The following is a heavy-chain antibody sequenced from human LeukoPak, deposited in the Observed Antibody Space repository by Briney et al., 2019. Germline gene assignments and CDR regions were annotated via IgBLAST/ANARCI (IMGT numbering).Heavy chain of an antibody. CDR2: IKHDGSEK. CDR3: ASGWDLRNFDY. J-gene: IGHJ4*02. CDR1: GFTFRNYW. D-gene: IGHD1-26*01. Sequence: PGGSLRLSCAASGFTFRNYWMSWVRQAPGKGLEWVANIKHDGSEKYYVDSVKDRFTISRDNAKSSLYLQMNSLRAEDTAVYYCASGWDLRNFDYWGQGTLVTFSS. V-gene: IGHV3-7*01.